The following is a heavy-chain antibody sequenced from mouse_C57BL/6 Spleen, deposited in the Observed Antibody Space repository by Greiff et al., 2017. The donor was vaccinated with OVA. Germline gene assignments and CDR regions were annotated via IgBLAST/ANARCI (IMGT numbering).Heavy chain of an antibody. CDR3: ARQRSSYDAMDY. J-gene: IGHJ4*01. D-gene: IGHD1-1*01. V-gene: IGHV2-6-1*01. CDR2: IWSDGST. CDR1: GFSLTSYG. Sequence: VKLVESGPGLVAPSQSLSITCTVSGFSLTSYGVHWVRQPPGKGLEWLVVIWSDGSTTYNSALNSRLSIIKDNSKSQVFLKMNSLQTDDTAMYYCARQRSSYDAMDYWGQGTSVTVSS.